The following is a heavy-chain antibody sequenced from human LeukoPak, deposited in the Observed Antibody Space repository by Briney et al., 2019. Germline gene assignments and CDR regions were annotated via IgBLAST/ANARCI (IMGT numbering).Heavy chain of an antibody. V-gene: IGHV3-23*01. J-gene: IGHJ4*02. D-gene: IGHD5-18*01. CDR2: IGGSGGSP. Sequence: GGSLRLSCAASGFTFSTYVMTWVRQAPGKGLEWVSSIGGSGGSPYYANSVKGRFSISRDNSKNTLYLEMNSLRDADTAVYYCANGGIGSSSGLDYWGQGTLVTASS. CDR1: GFTFSTYV. CDR3: ANGGIGSSSGLDY.